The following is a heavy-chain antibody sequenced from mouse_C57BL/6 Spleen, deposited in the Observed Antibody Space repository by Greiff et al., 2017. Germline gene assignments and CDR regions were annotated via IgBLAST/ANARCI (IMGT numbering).Heavy chain of an antibody. CDR1: GYAFSSSW. V-gene: IGHV1-82*01. J-gene: IGHJ2*01. Sequence: LLESGPELVKPGASVKISCKASGYAFSSSWMNWVKQRPGKGLEWIGRIYPGDGDTNYNGKFKGKATLTADKSSSTAYMQLSSLTSEDSAVYFCARDGYYYFDYWGQGTTLTVSS. D-gene: IGHD2-3*01. CDR2: IYPGDGDT. CDR3: ARDGYYYFDY.